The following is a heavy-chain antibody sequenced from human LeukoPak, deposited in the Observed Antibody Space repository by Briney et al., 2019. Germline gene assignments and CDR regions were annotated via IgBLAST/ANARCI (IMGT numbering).Heavy chain of an antibody. J-gene: IGHJ4*02. CDR2: IRGSGDSA. CDR1: GFTFSNYA. D-gene: IGHD6-19*01. Sequence: GGSLRLSCAASGFTFSNYAMSWVRRAPGKGLEWVSAIRGSGDSAYYADSVKGRFTISRDNSKNTLYLQMNSLRAEDTAVYYCAKALWLANYYFDYWGQGTLVTVSS. CDR3: AKALWLANYYFDY. V-gene: IGHV3-23*01.